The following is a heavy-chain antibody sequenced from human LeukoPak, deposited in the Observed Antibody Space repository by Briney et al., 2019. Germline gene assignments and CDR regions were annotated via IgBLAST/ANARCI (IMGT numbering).Heavy chain of an antibody. V-gene: IGHV3-23*01. J-gene: IGHJ4*02. Sequence: GGSLRPSCAASGITFSGYAMSWVRQAPGKGLEWVSHISASGGTTYYADSVKGRFTISRADSLNTLFLQMNSLRAEDTAVYYCAKDRGYYDTSGDFDYWGQGTLVTVSS. CDR3: AKDRGYYDTSGDFDY. CDR1: GITFSGYA. D-gene: IGHD3-22*01. CDR2: ISASGGTT.